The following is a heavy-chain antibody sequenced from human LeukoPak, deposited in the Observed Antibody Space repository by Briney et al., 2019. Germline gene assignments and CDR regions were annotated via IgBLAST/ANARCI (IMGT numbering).Heavy chain of an antibody. J-gene: IGHJ4*02. CDR3: AKDLTLIAVAGIDSGFDY. V-gene: IGHV3-23*01. Sequence: PGGSLRLSCAASGFTFSSYAMSWVRQAPGKGLEGVSAISGSGGSTYYADSVKGRFTISRDNSKNTPYLQMNSLRAEDTAVYYCAKDLTLIAVAGIDSGFDYWGQGTLVTVSS. D-gene: IGHD6-19*01. CDR1: GFTFSSYA. CDR2: ISGSGGST.